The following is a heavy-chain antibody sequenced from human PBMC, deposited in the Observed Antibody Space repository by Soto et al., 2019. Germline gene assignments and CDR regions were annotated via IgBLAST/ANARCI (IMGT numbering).Heavy chain of an antibody. D-gene: IGHD3-22*01. V-gene: IGHV4-4*02. CDR2: IYHSGST. J-gene: IGHJ5*02. CDR3: ARDLRRYYDSSGYLNWFDP. CDR1: GGSISSSNW. Sequence: SETLSLTCTVSGGSISSSNWWSWVRQPPGKGLEWIGEIYHSGSTNYNPSLKSRVTISVDKSKNQFSLKLSSVTAADTAVYYCARDLRRYYDSSGYLNWFDPWGQGTLVTVSS.